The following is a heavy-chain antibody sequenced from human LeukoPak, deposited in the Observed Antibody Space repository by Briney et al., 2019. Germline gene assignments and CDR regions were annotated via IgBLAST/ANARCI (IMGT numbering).Heavy chain of an antibody. CDR2: ISYDGSNK. Sequence: PGGSLRLSCAASGFTFSSYGMHWVRQAPGKGLEWVAVISYDGSNKYYADSVKGRFTISRDNSKNTLYLQMNSLRAEDTAVYYCAKDWTVVTRAPSTFDIWGQGTMVTVSS. V-gene: IGHV3-30*18. CDR3: AKDWTVVTRAPSTFDI. J-gene: IGHJ3*02. D-gene: IGHD4-23*01. CDR1: GFTFSSYG.